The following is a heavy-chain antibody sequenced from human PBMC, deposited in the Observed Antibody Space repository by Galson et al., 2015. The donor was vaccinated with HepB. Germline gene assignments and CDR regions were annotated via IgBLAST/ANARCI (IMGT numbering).Heavy chain of an antibody. D-gene: IGHD3-10*01. CDR2: INHSGST. CDR1: GGSFSGYY. CDR3: ASIYGSGSYYFFDY. J-gene: IGHJ4*02. Sequence: TLSLTCAVYGGSFSGYYWSWIRQPPGKGLERIGEINHSGSTNYNPSLKSRVTISVDTSKNQFSLKLSSVTAADTAVYYCASIYGSGSYYFFDYLSQGTLVTVSS. V-gene: IGHV4-34*01.